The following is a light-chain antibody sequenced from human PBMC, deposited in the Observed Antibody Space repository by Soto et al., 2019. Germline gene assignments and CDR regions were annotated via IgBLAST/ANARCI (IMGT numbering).Light chain of an antibody. V-gene: IGKV1-9*01. J-gene: IGKJ3*01. CDR2: AAS. CDR1: QGISSY. CDR3: QQLNSYPRT. Sequence: IQLTQSPSSLSASVGDRVTIRCRASQGISSYLAWYQQKPGKAPKLLIYAASTLQSGVPSRFSGSGSGTDFTLTISTLQPEDFATYFCQQLNSYPRTFGPGTKVDI.